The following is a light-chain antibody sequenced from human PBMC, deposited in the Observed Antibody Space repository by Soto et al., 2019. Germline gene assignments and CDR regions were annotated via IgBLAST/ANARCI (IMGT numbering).Light chain of an antibody. CDR1: SSDVGGYNY. CDR2: DVS. CDR3: SSYTTSNTRQIV. Sequence: QSVLTQPASVSGSPGQSITISCTGTSSDVGGYNYVSWYQHHPGKAPKLMIFDVSNRPSGVSNRFSGSKSGNTASLTISGLQPEYEAAYYCSSYTTSNTRQIVFGTGTKVTVL. J-gene: IGLJ1*01. V-gene: IGLV2-14*03.